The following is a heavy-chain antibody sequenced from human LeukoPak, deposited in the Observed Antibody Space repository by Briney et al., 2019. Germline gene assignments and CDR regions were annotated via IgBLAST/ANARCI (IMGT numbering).Heavy chain of an antibody. CDR3: ARDKGTRALDY. D-gene: IGHD1-1*01. Sequence: PGNSLRLSCAASGFTFSASGMHWVRQAPGKGLEWVAMIWSDGSSQYYADSVKGRFTISRDNSKNTVYLQMDSLRAEDTAIYFCARDKGTRALDYWGQGVLVTVSS. V-gene: IGHV3-33*01. CDR1: GFTFSASG. CDR2: IWSDGSSQ. J-gene: IGHJ4*02.